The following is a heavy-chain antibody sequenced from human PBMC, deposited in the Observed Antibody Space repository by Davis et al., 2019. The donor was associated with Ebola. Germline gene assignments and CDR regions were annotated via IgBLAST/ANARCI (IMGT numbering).Heavy chain of an antibody. J-gene: IGHJ2*01. CDR3: AKDAEDGSGNWFFDF. V-gene: IGHV3-48*02. D-gene: IGHD5-24*01. Sequence: GESLKISCGASGFTFSRHSMNWVRQAPGKGLEWIAFISSGGHDTYYADSVRGRFTISRDNAKNLLYLQLNSLRDEDTALYYCAKDAEDGSGNWFFDFRGRGDLVTVSS. CDR2: ISSGGHDT. CDR1: GFTFSRHS.